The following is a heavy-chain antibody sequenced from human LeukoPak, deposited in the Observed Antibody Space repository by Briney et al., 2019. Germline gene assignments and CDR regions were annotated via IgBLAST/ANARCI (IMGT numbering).Heavy chain of an antibody. CDR2: ISSTSATI. D-gene: IGHD3-3*01. Sequence: GSLRLSCAASGFTFSGHSMTWVRQAPGKGLEWVSYISSTSATIYYADSAKGRFTISRGNAKNSLYLQMNSLRGEDTAVYYCAREEWFSRTWDYWGQGTLVTVSS. CDR1: GFTFSGHS. CDR3: AREEWFSRTWDY. J-gene: IGHJ4*02. V-gene: IGHV3-48*01.